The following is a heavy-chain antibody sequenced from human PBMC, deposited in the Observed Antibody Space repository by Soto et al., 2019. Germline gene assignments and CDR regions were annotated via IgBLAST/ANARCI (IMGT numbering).Heavy chain of an antibody. Sequence: QVQLVESGGGLVKPGGSLRLSCAASGFTFSDYYMTWIRQAPGKGLEWISYISGGGGSTIYYADSVKCRFTISRDNARNSLYLQMNSLRVEDTAVYYCARQRGYYDSSGLDYWGQGTLVTVPS. CDR3: ARQRGYYDSSGLDY. CDR2: ISGGGGSTI. D-gene: IGHD3-22*01. CDR1: GFTFSDYY. J-gene: IGHJ4*02. V-gene: IGHV3-11*01.